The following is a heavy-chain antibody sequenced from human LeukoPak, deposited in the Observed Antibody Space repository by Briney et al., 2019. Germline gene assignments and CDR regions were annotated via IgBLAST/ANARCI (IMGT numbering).Heavy chain of an antibody. CDR2: IWYDGSNK. Sequence: GGSLRLSCAASGFTFSSYGMHWVRQAPGKGLEWVAVIWYDGSNKYYADSVKGRFTISRDNSKNTLYLQMNSLRAEDTAVYYCAKDQKYYDFWSGYPQDPTYYYYYGMDVWGQGTTVTVSS. CDR3: AKDQKYYDFWSGYPQDPTYYYYYGMDV. J-gene: IGHJ6*02. V-gene: IGHV3-33*06. CDR1: GFTFSSYG. D-gene: IGHD3-3*01.